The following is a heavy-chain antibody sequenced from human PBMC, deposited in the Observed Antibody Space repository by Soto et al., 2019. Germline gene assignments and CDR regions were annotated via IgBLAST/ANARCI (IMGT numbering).Heavy chain of an antibody. V-gene: IGHV4-59*01. D-gene: IGHD2-15*01. CDR2: IYYSGST. CDR1: GGSISSYY. CDR3: AKTKDCSGGSCYSPYFQH. Sequence: PSETLSLTCTVSGGSISSYYWSWIRQPPGKGLEWIGYIYYSGSTNYNPSLKSRVTISVDTSKNQFSLKLSSVTAADTAVYYCAKTKDCSGGSCYSPYFQHWGQGTQVTVSS. J-gene: IGHJ1*01.